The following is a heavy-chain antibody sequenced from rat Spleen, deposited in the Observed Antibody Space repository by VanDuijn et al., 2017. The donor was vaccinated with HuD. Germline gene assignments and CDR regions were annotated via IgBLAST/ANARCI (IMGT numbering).Heavy chain of an antibody. CDR3: ASFYSGLYVMDA. D-gene: IGHD1-1*01. V-gene: IGHV5S13*01. CDR1: GFTFSNYG. CDR2: ISTGGGNT. J-gene: IGHJ4*01. Sequence: EVQLVESGGGLVQPGRSLKLSCAASGFTFSNYGMAWVRQAPTKGLEWVASISTGGGNTNYRDSVKGQLTISRDNAKSTLYLQMDSLRSEDTATYYCASFYSGLYVMDAWGQGASVTVSS.